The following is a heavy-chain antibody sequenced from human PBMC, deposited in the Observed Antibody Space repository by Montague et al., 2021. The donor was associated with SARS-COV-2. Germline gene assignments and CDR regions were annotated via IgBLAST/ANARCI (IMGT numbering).Heavy chain of an antibody. CDR3: ATLPSSITIFGVVQGYYFDD. V-gene: IGHV4-34*01. CDR1: VSWYSGAD. CDR2: INQKKKT. J-gene: IGHJ4*02. Sequence: SETLSLTCSRLVSWYSGADRKSTRLNSRHGRKSYADINQKKKTNYNPSLKSRVTISVDTSKNQFSLKLSSVTAADTAVYYCATLPSSITIFGVVQGYYFDDWGQGTLVTVSS. D-gene: IGHD3-3*01.